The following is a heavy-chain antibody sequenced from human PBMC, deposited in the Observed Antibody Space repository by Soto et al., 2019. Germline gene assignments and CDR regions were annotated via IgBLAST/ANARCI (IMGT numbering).Heavy chain of an antibody. CDR2: IRSKANSYAT. J-gene: IGHJ4*02. D-gene: IGHD6-13*01. V-gene: IGHV3-73*01. CDR3: TSPRWSLDYYFDY. CDR1: GFTFSGSA. Sequence: PGGSLRLSCAASGFTFSGSAMHWVRQASGKGLEWVGRIRSKANSYATAYAASVKGRFTISRDDSKNTAYLQMNSLKTEDTAVYYCTSPRWSLDYYFDYWGQGTLVTVSS.